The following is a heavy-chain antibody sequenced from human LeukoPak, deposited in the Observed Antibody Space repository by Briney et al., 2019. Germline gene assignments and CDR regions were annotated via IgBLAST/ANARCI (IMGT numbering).Heavy chain of an antibody. D-gene: IGHD1-26*01. CDR2: IYSGGST. J-gene: IGHJ4*02. V-gene: IGHV3-53*01. CDR3: ARLSGSYYEADY. Sequence: TGGSLRLPCAASGFTVGSSYMGWVRQAPGKGLEWVSVIYSGGSTYYADSMKGRFTLSRDNSKNTLYLQMNSLRAEDTAVYYCARLSGSYYEADYWGQGTLVTVSS. CDR1: GFTVGSSY.